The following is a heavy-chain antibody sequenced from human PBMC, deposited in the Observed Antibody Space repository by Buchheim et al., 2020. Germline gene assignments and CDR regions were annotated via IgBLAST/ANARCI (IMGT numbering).Heavy chain of an antibody. Sequence: QLQLQESGPGLVKPSETLSLTCTVSGGSISGSSYHWGWIRQPPGKGLEGIGSIYYSGSTYYNPSLKSRVSISIDTSKNQFPLKLSSVTAADTAVYYCARVDYYDSSGHYDVDYWGQGTL. CDR3: ARVDYYDSSGHYDVDY. CDR2: IYYSGST. CDR1: GGSISGSSYH. V-gene: IGHV4-39*07. D-gene: IGHD3-22*01. J-gene: IGHJ4*02.